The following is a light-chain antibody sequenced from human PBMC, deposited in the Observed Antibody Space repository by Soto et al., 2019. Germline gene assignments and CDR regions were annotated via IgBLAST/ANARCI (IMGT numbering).Light chain of an antibody. CDR1: SSDVGAYDF. Sequence: QSALTQPASVSGSPGQSITISCTWTSSDVGAYDFVSWYQHYPGKAPKLVTFDVTHRPPGISDRFSGSKSANTASLTISGLQAEDEAFYYCSSYTTRSTLVFGGGTQLTVL. V-gene: IGLV2-14*01. J-gene: IGLJ2*01. CDR3: SSYTTRSTLV. CDR2: DVT.